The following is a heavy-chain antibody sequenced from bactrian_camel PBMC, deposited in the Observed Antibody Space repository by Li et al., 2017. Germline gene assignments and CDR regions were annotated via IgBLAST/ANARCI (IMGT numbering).Heavy chain of an antibody. Sequence: DVQLVESGGGSVQAGGSLRLSCAASGYSLSSYSMAWFRQAPGKEREGVAAINSGGSTKYADSVKGRFSISKDNVKNTVYLQMNSLKSDDTGRYYCAVNLWAGCGSPGPELSVRHHYRGQGTQVTVS. V-gene: IGHV3S67*01. CDR1: GYSLSSYS. D-gene: IGHD3*01. J-gene: IGHJ4*01. CDR3: AVNLWAGCGSPGPELSVRHHY. CDR2: INSGGST.